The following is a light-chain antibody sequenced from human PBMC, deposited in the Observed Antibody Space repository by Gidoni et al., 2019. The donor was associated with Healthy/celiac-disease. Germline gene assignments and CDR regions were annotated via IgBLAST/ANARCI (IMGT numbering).Light chain of an antibody. J-gene: IGKJ2*02. CDR3: QQYDSSPCT. V-gene: IGKV3-20*01. Sequence: EIVLTQSPGTLSLSPGERAPLSCTASQSVSSSYLVWYQQKPGQAPRLLIYGASSRATGIPDRFGSSGSGTDFTLTISRLEPDDFAVYYCQQYDSSPCTFGQGTKLEIK. CDR2: GAS. CDR1: QSVSSSY.